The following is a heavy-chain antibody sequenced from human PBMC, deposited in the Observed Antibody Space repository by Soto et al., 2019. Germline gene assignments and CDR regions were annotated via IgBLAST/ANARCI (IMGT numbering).Heavy chain of an antibody. J-gene: IGHJ6*02. Sequence: ASVKVSCKASGGTFSSYAISWVRQAPGQGLEWMGGIIPIFGTANYAQKFQGRVTITADESTSTAYMELSSLRSEDTAVYYCARGPPSAAPGKNYYYYYGMDVWGQGTTVTVSS. CDR2: IIPIFGTA. CDR3: ARGPPSAAPGKNYYYYYGMDV. V-gene: IGHV1-69*13. CDR1: GGTFSSYA.